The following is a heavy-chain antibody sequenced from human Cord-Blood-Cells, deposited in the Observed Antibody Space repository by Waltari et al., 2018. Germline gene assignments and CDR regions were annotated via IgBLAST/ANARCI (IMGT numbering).Heavy chain of an antibody. Sequence: QLQLQESGPGLVKPSETLSLTCTVSGGSISSSSYYWGWIRQPPGEGLEGIGSIYYSGSADGNPALKRRVTVSVARAKSLLDLEMWFGTAADTAGYYCARCRGAATLCRLDAVDVWGQGTMVTVCS. V-gene: IGHV4-39*01. J-gene: IGHJ3*01. CDR1: GGSISSSSYY. D-gene: IGHD3-10*01. CDR3: ARCRGAATLCRLDAVDV. CDR2: IYYSGSA.